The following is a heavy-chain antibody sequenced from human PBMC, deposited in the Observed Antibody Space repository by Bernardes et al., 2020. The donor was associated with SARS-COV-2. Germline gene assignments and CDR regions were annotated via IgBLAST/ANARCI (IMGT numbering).Heavy chain of an antibody. J-gene: IGHJ4*02. CDR2: LYTTGST. Sequence: SETLSLTCTVSGGSLMSGTLLWSWFRQPAGKRPEWLGHLYTTGSTSYNPSLKGRITISADTSKNQFSLQLSSVTAADTAVYYCARDTGDWGQGTLVTVSS. CDR3: ARDTGD. D-gene: IGHD1-1*01. V-gene: IGHV4-61*09. CDR1: GGSLMSGTLL.